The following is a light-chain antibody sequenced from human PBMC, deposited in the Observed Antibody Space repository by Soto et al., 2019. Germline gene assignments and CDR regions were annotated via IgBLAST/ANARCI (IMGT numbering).Light chain of an antibody. J-gene: IGKJ1*01. CDR2: DAS. CDR3: QQYDSYSWT. V-gene: IGKV1-33*01. Sequence: DIQMTQSPSSLSASVGDRVTITCQASQDITNYLNWFQQKPGKAPKLLIYDASNLETGVPSRFSGSGSGTEFILTISSLQPDDFATYYCQQYDSYSWTFDQGTKVDI. CDR1: QDITNY.